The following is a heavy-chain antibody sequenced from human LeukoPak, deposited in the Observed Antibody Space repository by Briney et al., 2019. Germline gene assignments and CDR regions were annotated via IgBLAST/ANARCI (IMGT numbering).Heavy chain of an antibody. V-gene: IGHV3-48*01. J-gene: IGHJ4*02. CDR2: ISSSSSTI. CDR1: GFTFSSYS. D-gene: IGHD3-10*01. CDR3: ARDSFNAYYGSGSYGVFDY. Sequence: GGSLRLSCAASGFTFSSYSMNWVRQAPGKGLEWVSYISSSSSTIYYADSVKGRFTISRDNAKNTLYLQMNSLRAEDTAVYYCARDSFNAYYGSGSYGVFDYWGQGTLVTVSS.